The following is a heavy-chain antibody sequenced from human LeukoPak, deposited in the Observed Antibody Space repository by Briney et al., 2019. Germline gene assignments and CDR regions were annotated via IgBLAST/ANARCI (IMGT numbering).Heavy chain of an antibody. CDR3: ARGHQRGYSDPPGY. V-gene: IGHV3-33*01. J-gene: IGHJ4*02. CDR2: IWYDGSNK. Sequence: PGRSLRLSCAASGFTFSSYGMHWVRQAPGKGLEWVAVIWYDGSNKYYADSVEGRFTISRDNSKNTLYLQMNSLRAEDTAVYYCARGHQRGYSDPPGYWGQGTLVTVSS. D-gene: IGHD5-12*01. CDR1: GFTFSSYG.